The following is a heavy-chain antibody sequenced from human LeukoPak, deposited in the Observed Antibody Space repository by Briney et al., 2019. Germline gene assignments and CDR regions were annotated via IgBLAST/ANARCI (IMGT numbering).Heavy chain of an antibody. CDR1: GGSISSGSYY. V-gene: IGHV4-61*02. CDR2: IYTSGST. CDR3: ARARNSDSWSGYHLHYFDY. J-gene: IGHJ4*02. Sequence: SQTLSLSCTVSGGSISSGSYYWSWIRQPAGKGLEWIGRIYTSGSTNYNPSLKSRVTISVDTSKNQFSLKLSSVTAADTAVYYCARARNSDSWSGYHLHYFDYWGQGTLVTVSS. D-gene: IGHD3-3*01.